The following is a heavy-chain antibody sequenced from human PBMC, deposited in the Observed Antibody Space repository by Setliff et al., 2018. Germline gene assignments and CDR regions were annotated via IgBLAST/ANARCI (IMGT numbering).Heavy chain of an antibody. J-gene: IGHJ4*02. CDR2: INPNSGGT. Sequence: GASVKVSCKASGYTFTAYHMHWVRQAPGQGLEWMGWINPNSGGTNYAQKFQGRVTLTRDTSISTGYMELNSLRSDDTAMYYCARDAHDYDSSENPIVDYWGQGTLVTVSS. CDR3: ARDAHDYDSSENPIVDY. CDR1: GYTFTAYH. V-gene: IGHV1-2*02. D-gene: IGHD3-22*01.